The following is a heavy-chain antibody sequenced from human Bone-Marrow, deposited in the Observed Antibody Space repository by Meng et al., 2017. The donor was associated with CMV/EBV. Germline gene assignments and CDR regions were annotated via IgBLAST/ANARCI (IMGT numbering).Heavy chain of an antibody. J-gene: IGHJ4*02. CDR1: GFTFSNSG. Sequence: GGSLRLSCAASGFTFSNSGIHWVRQAPGKGLEWVAFIRYDGINKYYADSVKGRFTISRDNSKNTLYLQMNSLRAEDTAVYYCAKDLGLLLRVFDYWGQGTLVTVSS. D-gene: IGHD3-16*01. V-gene: IGHV3-30*02. CDR2: IRYDGINK. CDR3: AKDLGLLLRVFDY.